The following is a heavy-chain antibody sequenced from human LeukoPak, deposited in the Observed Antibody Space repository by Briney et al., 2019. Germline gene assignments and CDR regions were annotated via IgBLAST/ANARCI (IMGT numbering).Heavy chain of an antibody. CDR3: VRESLNFDC. J-gene: IGHJ4*02. CDR1: GDSVSSNRAA. V-gene: IGHV6-1*01. CDR2: TYYRSKWYT. Sequence: SQTLSLTCAISGDSVSSNRAAWNWIRQSPSRGLEWLGRTYYRSKWYTDSAVSVKTRITISADTSKNQFSLQLNSVTPEDTAVYYCVRESLNFDCWGQGTLVTVSS.